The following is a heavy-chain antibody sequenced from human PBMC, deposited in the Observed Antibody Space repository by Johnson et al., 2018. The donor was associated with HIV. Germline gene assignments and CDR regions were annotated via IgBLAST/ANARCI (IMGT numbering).Heavy chain of an antibody. CDR3: AREEGTDILTRGDAFDI. CDR2: IKQDGSEK. J-gene: IGHJ3*02. D-gene: IGHD3-9*01. Sequence: VQLVESGGGIVQPGGSLRLSCAASEFTFSTYWMSWVRQAPGKGLEWVANIKQDGSEKYYVDSVKGRFTISRDNAKNSLYLQMNSLRAEDTAVYYCAREEGTDILTRGDAFDIWGQGTMVTVSS. CDR1: EFTFSTYW. V-gene: IGHV3-7*01.